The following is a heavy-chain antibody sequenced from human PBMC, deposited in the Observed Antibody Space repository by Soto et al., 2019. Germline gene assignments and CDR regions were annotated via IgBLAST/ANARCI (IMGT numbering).Heavy chain of an antibody. CDR3: ARDQGVRGVADY. CDR2: ISYDGSNK. D-gene: IGHD3-10*01. CDR1: GFTFSSYA. J-gene: IGHJ4*02. Sequence: GGSLRLSCAASGFTFSSYAMHWVRQAPGKGLEWVAVISYDGSNKYYADSVKGRFTISRDNSKNTLYLQMNSLRAEDTAVYYCARDQGVRGVADYWGQGTLVTVSS. V-gene: IGHV3-30-3*01.